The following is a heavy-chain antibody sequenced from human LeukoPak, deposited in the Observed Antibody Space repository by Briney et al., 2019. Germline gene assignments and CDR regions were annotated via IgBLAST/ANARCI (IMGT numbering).Heavy chain of an antibody. CDR2: IYYDGSKK. Sequence: GGSLRLSCATSGFTFDTYGMHWVRQAPGKGLEWVAVIYYDGSKKYYADSVKGRFTISRDNSKNTLYLEMNSLRAEDTAVYYCARERNWLYYFDYWGQGTLVTVSS. V-gene: IGHV3-33*01. CDR3: ARERNWLYYFDY. D-gene: IGHD1-1*01. CDR1: GFTFDTYG. J-gene: IGHJ4*02.